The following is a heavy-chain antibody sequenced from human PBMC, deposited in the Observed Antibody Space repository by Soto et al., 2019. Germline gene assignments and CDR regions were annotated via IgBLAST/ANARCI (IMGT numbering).Heavy chain of an antibody. J-gene: IGHJ6*02. Sequence: PGRCXRLSCASGGFGFSNYGIHLSRHTPGKGLECVALILYDGSNKYYGDSVKGRFTISRYNSKNTLYLQVSSLRDEDTAVYYCEKSRDEYNFYLYYALDVWGQGTTLTVSS. D-gene: IGHD2-2*01. CDR3: EKSRDEYNFYLYYALDV. V-gene: IGHV3-30*18. CDR2: ILYDGSNK. CDR1: GFGFSNYG.